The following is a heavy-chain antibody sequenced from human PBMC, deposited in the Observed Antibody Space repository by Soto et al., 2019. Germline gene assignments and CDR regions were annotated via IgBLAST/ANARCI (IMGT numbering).Heavy chain of an antibody. J-gene: IGHJ2*01. CDR3: ARAYYTSWYWFDR. CDR1: VSSGSVSTGVHY. D-gene: IGHD6-13*01. V-gene: IGHV4-61*08. Sequence: QVQLQESGPGLVKPSETLSLTCTVSVSSGSVSTGVHYWSWIRQPPGKGLEWIGYIYYSGSTNYNPSLKSRVTISVDTSKNQFSLKLTSVTAADTAVYYCARAYYTSWYWFDRWGRGTLVTVSS. CDR2: IYYSGST.